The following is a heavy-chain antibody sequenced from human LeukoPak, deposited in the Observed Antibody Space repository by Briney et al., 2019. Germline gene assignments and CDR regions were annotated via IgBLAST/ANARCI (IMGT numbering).Heavy chain of an antibody. CDR2: IYTSGST. D-gene: IGHD3-16*01. CDR1: GGSISSYY. V-gene: IGHV4-4*07. Sequence: SETLSLTCTVSGGSISSYYWSWIRQPAGKGLEWIGRIYTSGSTNYNPSLKSRVTMSVDTSKNQFSLKLSSVTAADTAVYYCARAHYVWGTDAFDIWGQGTMVTVSS. CDR3: ARAHYVWGTDAFDI. J-gene: IGHJ3*02.